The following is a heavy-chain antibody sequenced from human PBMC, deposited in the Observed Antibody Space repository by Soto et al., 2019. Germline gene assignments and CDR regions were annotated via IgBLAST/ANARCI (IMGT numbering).Heavy chain of an antibody. D-gene: IGHD6-13*01. V-gene: IGHV3-21*01. J-gene: IGHJ5*02. CDR3: ARDYSSSWYRGSWFDP. CDR1: GFTFSSYS. Sequence: PGGSLRLSCAASGFTFSSYSMNWVCQAPGKGLEWVSSISSSSSYIYYADSVKGRFTISRDNAKNSLYLQMNSLRAEDTAVYYCARDYSSSWYRGSWFDPWGQGT. CDR2: ISSSSSYI.